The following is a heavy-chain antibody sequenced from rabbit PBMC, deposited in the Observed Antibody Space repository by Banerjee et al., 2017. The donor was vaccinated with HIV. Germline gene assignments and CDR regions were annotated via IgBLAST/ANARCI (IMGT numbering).Heavy chain of an antibody. CDR2: IDTGSSGST. Sequence: QEQLVESGGGLVQPEGSLTLTCKASGLDFSSNYWICWVRQAPGKGLEWVACIDTGSSGSTHFASWAKGRFTISKTSSTTVTLQMTSLTAADTATYFCAKIGNDHVFDYVKLWGQGTLVTVS. J-gene: IGHJ3*01. CDR3: AKIGNDHVFDYVKL. CDR1: GLDFSSNYW. V-gene: IGHV1S45*01. D-gene: IGHD5-1*01.